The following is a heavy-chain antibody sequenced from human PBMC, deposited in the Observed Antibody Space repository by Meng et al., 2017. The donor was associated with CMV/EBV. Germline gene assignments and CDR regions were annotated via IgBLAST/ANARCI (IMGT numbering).Heavy chain of an antibody. CDR3: ASFAATTPEYYGMDV. Sequence: SETLSLTCTVSGGSVSSGSYYWSWIRQPPGKGLEWIGYIYYSGSTNYNPSLKSRVTISVDTSKNQFSLKLSSVTAADTAVYYCASFAATTPEYYGMDVWGQGTTVTV. CDR2: IYYSGST. CDR1: GGSVSSGSYY. J-gene: IGHJ6*02. D-gene: IGHD5-12*01. V-gene: IGHV4-61*01.